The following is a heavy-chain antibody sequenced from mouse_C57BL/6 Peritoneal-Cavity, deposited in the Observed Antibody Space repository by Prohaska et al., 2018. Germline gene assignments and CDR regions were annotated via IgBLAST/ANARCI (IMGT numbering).Heavy chain of an antibody. CDR3: IRYRPYWYFDV. Sequence: FGLRWARQTPWKTLYWIGDINSDDSAINYAPSIKDRLTIVRDNDKSTLYLQMSNVRSEDTATYCCIRYRPYWYFDVCGTGTQVNVCS. J-gene: IGHJ1*03. CDR1: FG. CDR2: INSDDSAI. V-gene: IGHV11-2*01.